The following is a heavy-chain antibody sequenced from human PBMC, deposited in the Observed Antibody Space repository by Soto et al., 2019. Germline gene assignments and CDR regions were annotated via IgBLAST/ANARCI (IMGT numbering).Heavy chain of an antibody. Sequence: EVQLLESGGGLVQPGGSLRLSCAASGFTFSSYAMSWVRQAPGKGLEWVSAISGSGGSTYYADSVKGRFTIARDNSKNTLYLQMNSLRAVDTVVYYCWKPFGVVGYYGMDVWGQGTTVTVSS. CDR1: GFTFSSYA. J-gene: IGHJ6*02. CDR2: ISGSGGST. CDR3: WKPFGVVGYYGMDV. V-gene: IGHV3-23*01. D-gene: IGHD3-3*01.